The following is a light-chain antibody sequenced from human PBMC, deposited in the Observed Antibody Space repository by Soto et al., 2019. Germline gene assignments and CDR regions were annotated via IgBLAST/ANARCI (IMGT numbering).Light chain of an antibody. J-gene: IGLJ1*01. CDR2: EVS. CDR1: SSDVGSYDH. CDR3: ISYTGSSTSYV. V-gene: IGLV2-14*01. Sequence: QSALTQPASVSGSPGQSITISCSGTSSDVGSYDHVAWYQQFPGKPPKLMIYEVSNRPSGVSSRFSGSKSGNTASLTISGLQAEDEADYYCISYTGSSTSYVFGRGTKVTVL.